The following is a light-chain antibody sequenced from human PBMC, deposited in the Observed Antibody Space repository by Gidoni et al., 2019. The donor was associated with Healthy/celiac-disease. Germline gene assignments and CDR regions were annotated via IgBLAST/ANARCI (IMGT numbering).Light chain of an antibody. CDR3: QQSYSTPRT. CDR2: AAS. V-gene: IGKV1-39*01. J-gene: IGKJ4*01. Sequence: DIQMTPSPSSLSASVGDRVTIPCRASQSISSYLNWYQQKPGKAPKLLIYAASSLQSGVPSRLSGSGSGTDFTLTISSLQPEDFATYYCQQSYSTPRTFGGGTKVEIK. CDR1: QSISSY.